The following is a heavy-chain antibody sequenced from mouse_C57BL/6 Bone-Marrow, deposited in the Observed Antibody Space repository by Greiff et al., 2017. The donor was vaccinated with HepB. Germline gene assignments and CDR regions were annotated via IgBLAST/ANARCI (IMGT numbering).Heavy chain of an antibody. Sequence: QVQLKQSGAELARPGASVKLSCKASGYTFTSYGISWVKQRTGKGLEWIGEIYPRSGNTYYNEKFKGKATLTADKSSSTAYMELRSLTSEDSAVYFCARSPSLMRFAYWGQGTLVTVSA. CDR3: ARSPSLMRFAY. CDR1: GYTFTSYG. D-gene: IGHD6-1*01. V-gene: IGHV1-81*01. J-gene: IGHJ3*01. CDR2: IYPRSGNT.